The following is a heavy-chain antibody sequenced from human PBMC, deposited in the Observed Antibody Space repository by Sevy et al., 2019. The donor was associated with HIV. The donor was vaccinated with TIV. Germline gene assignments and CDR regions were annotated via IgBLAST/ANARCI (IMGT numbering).Heavy chain of an antibody. CDR3: ARGGGNGWYYFDY. CDR1: GGTFSSYG. V-gene: IGHV1-69*13. D-gene: IGHD6-19*01. J-gene: IGHJ4*02. Sequence: SVKVSCKASGGTFSSYGISWVRQAPGQGLEWMGGIIPILGTVNYAQKFQGRVTITADESTKTAYMEPSSLRSEDTAVYYCARGGGNGWYYFDYWGQETLVTVSS. CDR2: IIPILGTV.